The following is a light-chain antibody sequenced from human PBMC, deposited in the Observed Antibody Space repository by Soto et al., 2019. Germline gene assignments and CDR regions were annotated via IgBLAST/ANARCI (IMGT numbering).Light chain of an antibody. J-gene: IGKJ1*01. CDR1: QTVTSNY. CDR2: GAS. V-gene: IGKV3-20*01. CDR3: QQDAGSPST. Sequence: EIVLTQSPGTLSLSPGERATLSCRASQTVTSNYLAWYQRKPGQAPRLLIYGASSRATDIPDRFSGSGSGTDFPLPITRLEPEDFAVYFCQQDAGSPSTFGQGTKVEIK.